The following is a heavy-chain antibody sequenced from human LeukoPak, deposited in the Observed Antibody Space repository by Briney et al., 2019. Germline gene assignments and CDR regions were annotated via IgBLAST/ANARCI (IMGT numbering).Heavy chain of an antibody. CDR3: ARDYGGSSPFDY. CDR2: FSGSGGSI. J-gene: IGHJ4*02. Sequence: GGSLRLSCAPSGFTFYSYAMNWVRQTPGKGLEWGSTFSGSGGSIYYADSVKGRFTSSRDNAKNSLYLQMNSLRAEDTAVYYCARDYGGSSPFDYWGQGTLVTVSS. D-gene: IGHD4-23*01. V-gene: IGHV3-23*01. CDR1: GFTFYSYA.